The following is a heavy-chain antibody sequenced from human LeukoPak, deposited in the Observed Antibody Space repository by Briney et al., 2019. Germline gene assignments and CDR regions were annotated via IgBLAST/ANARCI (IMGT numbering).Heavy chain of an antibody. CDR1: GFTFSTSW. V-gene: IGHV3-7*02. Sequence: GGSLGLSCAASGFTFSTSWMSWVRQAPGKGLEWVAYIKPDGSEKYYVDTVKGRFTISRDNAKNSLYLQMNSLRAEDTAVYYCAKSWAYWGQGTLVTVSS. D-gene: IGHD3-16*01. CDR3: AKSWAY. CDR2: IKPDGSEK. J-gene: IGHJ4*02.